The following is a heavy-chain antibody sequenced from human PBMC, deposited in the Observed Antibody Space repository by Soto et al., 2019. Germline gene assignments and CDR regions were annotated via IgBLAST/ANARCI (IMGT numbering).Heavy chain of an antibody. CDR1: GYTFTSYY. J-gene: IGHJ4*02. V-gene: IGHV1-46*01. CDR2: INPSGGST. CDR3: ARNPRYSSGWYADGRGFDY. Sequence: GASVKVSCKASGYTFTSYYMHWVRQAPGQGLEWMGIINPSGGSTSYAQKFQGRVTMTRDTSTSTVYMELSSLRSEDTAVYYCARNPRYSSGWYADGRGFDYWGQGTLVTVSS. D-gene: IGHD6-19*01.